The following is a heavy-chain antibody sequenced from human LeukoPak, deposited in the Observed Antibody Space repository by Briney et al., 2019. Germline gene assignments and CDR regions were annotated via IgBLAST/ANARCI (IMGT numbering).Heavy chain of an antibody. V-gene: IGHV4-39*07. Sequence: SETLSLTCTVSGGSISSSPYFWGWVRQPPGKGLEWIGAIYYSGSTNYNPSLKSRVTISVDTSKNQFSLKLSSVTAADTAVYYCARVEEGYGSGRRENYYYYYMDVWGKGTTVTISS. J-gene: IGHJ6*03. CDR1: GGSISSSPYF. CDR3: ARVEEGYGSGRRENYYYYYMDV. D-gene: IGHD3-10*01. CDR2: IYYSGST.